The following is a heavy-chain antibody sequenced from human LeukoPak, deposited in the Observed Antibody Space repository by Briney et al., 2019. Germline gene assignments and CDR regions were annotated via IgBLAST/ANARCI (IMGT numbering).Heavy chain of an antibody. J-gene: IGHJ4*02. V-gene: IGHV1-2*02. CDR3: ARDDHIVVVPAAMGY. CDR1: GYTFTGYY. D-gene: IGHD2-2*01. Sequence: GASVKVSCKASGYTFTGYYMHWVRQAPGQGLEWMGWINPNSGGTNYAQKFQGRVTMTRDTSISTAYMELSRLRSDDTAVYYCARDDHIVVVPAAMGYWGQGTLVTVSS. CDR2: INPNSGGT.